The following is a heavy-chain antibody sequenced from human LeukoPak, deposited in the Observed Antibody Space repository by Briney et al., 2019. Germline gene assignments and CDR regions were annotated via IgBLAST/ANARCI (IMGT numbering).Heavy chain of an antibody. CDR2: ISYDGSNK. J-gene: IGHJ4*02. V-gene: IGHV3-30*03. Sequence: GGSLRLSCAASGFIFSSYSMHWVRQAPGKGLEWVAVISYDGSNKYYADSVKGRFTISRDNSKNTLYLQMNSLRAEDTAVYYCARTYSSGWWIDYWGQGTLVTVSS. CDR1: GFIFSSYS. D-gene: IGHD6-19*01. CDR3: ARTYSSGWWIDY.